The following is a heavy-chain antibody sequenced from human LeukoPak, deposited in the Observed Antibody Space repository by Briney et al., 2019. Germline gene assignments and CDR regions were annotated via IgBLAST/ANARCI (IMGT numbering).Heavy chain of an antibody. D-gene: IGHD3-10*01. V-gene: IGHV4-59*11. CDR3: ARDTHEYGSGSYYDDTFDS. CDR2: MHHSGIA. Sequence: RSETLSLTCTVSGGSMIDHYWSWVRQPPGKGLEWVGYMHHSGIANSNPSLKSRVTISVDTSRNQVSLKLSSVTAADTAVYYCARDTHEYGSGSYYDDTFDSWGQGTLVTVSS. CDR1: GGSMIDHY. J-gene: IGHJ3*02.